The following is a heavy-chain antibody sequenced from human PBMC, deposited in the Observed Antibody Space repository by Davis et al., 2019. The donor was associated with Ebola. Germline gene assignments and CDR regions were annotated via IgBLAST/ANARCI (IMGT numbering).Heavy chain of an antibody. Sequence: SETLSLTCSVSGGSVGSDYWTWIRQPPGKGLEWIGYIYDNDSTYYNPSLKSRVTISVDRSKNQFSLSLSSVTAADTAVYYCARMPTVTADHWYFDLWGRGTLVAVSS. V-gene: IGHV4-59*02. J-gene: IGHJ2*01. D-gene: IGHD4-17*01. CDR3: ARMPTVTADHWYFDL. CDR2: IYDNDST. CDR1: GGSVGSDY.